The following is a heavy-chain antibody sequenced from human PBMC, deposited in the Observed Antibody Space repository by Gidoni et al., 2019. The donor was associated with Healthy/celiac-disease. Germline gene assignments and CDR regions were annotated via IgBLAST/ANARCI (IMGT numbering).Heavy chain of an antibody. CDR3: ARGGWGRWGDYAGYFDY. CDR1: GYTFTSYG. J-gene: IGHJ4*02. Sequence: QVQLVQSGAEVKKPGASVKVSCKASGYTFTSYGIGGVRQAPGQGLEWMGWISDYIVNTNYAQKLQGRVTMTTDTSTGTACMELGSLRSDDTAVYYCARGGWGRWGDYAGYFDYWGQGTLVTVSS. CDR2: ISDYIVNT. V-gene: IGHV1-18*01. D-gene: IGHD4-17*01.